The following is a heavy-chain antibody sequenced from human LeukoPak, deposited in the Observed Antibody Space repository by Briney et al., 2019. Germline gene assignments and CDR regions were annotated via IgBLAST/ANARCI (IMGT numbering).Heavy chain of an antibody. J-gene: IGHJ4*02. V-gene: IGHV3-21*01. CDR1: GFTFVDYG. Sequence: GGSLRLSCATSGFTFVDYGLSWVRQAPGKGLEWVSSISGGSRSIHYVDSVKGRFTISRDNAKNSLHLQMNSLRAEDTAVYYCARDYFYCGGDCFVDYWGQGTLVTVSS. CDR2: ISGGSRSI. CDR3: ARDYFYCGGDCFVDY. D-gene: IGHD2-21*02.